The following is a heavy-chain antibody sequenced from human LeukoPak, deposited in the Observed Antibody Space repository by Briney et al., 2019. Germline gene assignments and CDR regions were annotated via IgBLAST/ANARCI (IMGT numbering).Heavy chain of an antibody. J-gene: IGHJ6*02. Sequence: PSETLSLTCAVSGGSISSGGYSWSWIRQPPGKGLEWIGYIYYSGSTNYNPSLKNRVTISVDTSKNQFSLKLSSVTAADTAVYYCARDLRDYGMDVWGQGTTVTVSS. V-gene: IGHV4-61*08. CDR3: ARDLRDYGMDV. CDR2: IYYSGST. CDR1: GGSISSGGYS.